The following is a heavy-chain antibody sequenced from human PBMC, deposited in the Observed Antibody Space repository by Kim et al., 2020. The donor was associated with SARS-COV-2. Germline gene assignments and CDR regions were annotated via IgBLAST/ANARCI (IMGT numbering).Heavy chain of an antibody. J-gene: IGHJ4*02. CDR2: ISVSGGST. V-gene: IGHV3-23*01. Sequence: GGSLRLSCAASGFTFSSYAMTWVRLAPGKGLEWVSSISVSGGSTYYADSVKGRFTISRDDSKRTLYLQMNSLRAEDTAVYYCAKGNRELSNWGQGTPAT. CDR1: GFTFSSYA. CDR3: AKGNRELSN.